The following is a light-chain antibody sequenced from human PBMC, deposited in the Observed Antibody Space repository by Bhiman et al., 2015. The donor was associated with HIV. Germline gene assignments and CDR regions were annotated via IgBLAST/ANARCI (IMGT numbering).Light chain of an antibody. Sequence: QSVLTQPPSASGTPGQRVTISCSGSSSNIGSNAVHWFRQLPGTTPKFVIHENDQRPSGVPDRFSGSKSGTSASLDISGLRSEDEADYYCNSYTSSSSPYVFGSGTKVTVL. V-gene: IGLV1-47*01. CDR2: END. CDR3: NSYTSSSSPYV. CDR1: SSNIGSNA. J-gene: IGLJ1*01.